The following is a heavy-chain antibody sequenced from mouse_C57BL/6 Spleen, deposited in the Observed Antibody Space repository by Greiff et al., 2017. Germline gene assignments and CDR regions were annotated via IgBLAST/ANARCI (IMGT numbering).Heavy chain of an antibody. D-gene: IGHD2-4*01. CDR1: GYTFTSYG. CDR2: IYPRSGNT. CDR3: ARREDYDGYFDV. J-gene: IGHJ1*03. V-gene: IGHV1-81*01. Sequence: VQVVESGAELARPGASVKLSCKASGYTFTSYGISWVKQRTGQGLEWIGEIYPRSGNTYYNEKFKGKATLTADKSSSTAYMELRSLTSEDSAVYFCARREDYDGYFDVWGTGTTVTVSS.